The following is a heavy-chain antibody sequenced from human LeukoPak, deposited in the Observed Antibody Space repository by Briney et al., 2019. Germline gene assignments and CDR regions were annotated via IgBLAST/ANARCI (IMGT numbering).Heavy chain of an antibody. Sequence: SETLSLTCTASGGTISSYYWSWIRQPPGKGLEWIGYICYGGSTNYNPALKRGVTISVDTSKNQFSLKLSSVTAADTAVDYCARLPVGAGGGSKALAPFDIWGQGTMVTVSS. D-gene: IGHD1-26*01. CDR3: ARLPVGAGGGSKALAPFDI. J-gene: IGHJ3*02. CDR1: GGTISSYY. CDR2: ICYGGST. V-gene: IGHV4-59*08.